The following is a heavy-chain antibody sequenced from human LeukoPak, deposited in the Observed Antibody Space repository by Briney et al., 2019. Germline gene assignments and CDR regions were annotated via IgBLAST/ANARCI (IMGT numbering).Heavy chain of an antibody. V-gene: IGHV3-23*01. CDR3: AKDGQWLVYFDY. D-gene: IGHD6-19*01. Sequence: GGSLRLSCAASGFTFSSYAMSWVRQAPGNGLEWVSAISGSGGSTYYADSVKGRFTISRDNSKNTLYLQMNSLRAEDTAVYYCAKDGQWLVYFDYWGQGTLVTVSS. CDR2: ISGSGGST. CDR1: GFTFSSYA. J-gene: IGHJ4*02.